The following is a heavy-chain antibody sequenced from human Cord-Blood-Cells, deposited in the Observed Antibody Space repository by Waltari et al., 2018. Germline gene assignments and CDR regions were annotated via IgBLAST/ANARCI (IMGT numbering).Heavy chain of an antibody. CDR2: TYYRSKWYN. Sequence: QVQLQQSGPGLARSSQTLLLTCAIPGDSAYSNNAAWVWSRQSPSRGLEWLGRTYYRSKWYNDYAVSVKSRITINPDTSKNQFSLQLNSVTPEDTAVYYCARGSSSWYYFDYWGQGTLVTVSS. CDR1: GDSAYSNNAA. D-gene: IGHD6-13*01. J-gene: IGHJ4*02. CDR3: ARGSSSWYYFDY. V-gene: IGHV6-1*01.